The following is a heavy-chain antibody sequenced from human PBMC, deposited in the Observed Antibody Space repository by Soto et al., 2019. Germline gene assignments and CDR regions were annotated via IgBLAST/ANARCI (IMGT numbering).Heavy chain of an antibody. CDR1: GFTFSSYA. CDR3: AKDSNYYDSSGYYYEGYFDY. D-gene: IGHD3-22*01. Sequence: PGGSLRLSCAASGFTFSSYAMSWVRQAPGKGLEWVSAISGSGGSTYYADSVKGRFTISRDNSKNTLYLQMDSLRAEDTAVYYCAKDSNYYDSSGYYYEGYFDYWGQGTLVTVSS. CDR2: ISGSGGST. V-gene: IGHV3-23*01. J-gene: IGHJ4*02.